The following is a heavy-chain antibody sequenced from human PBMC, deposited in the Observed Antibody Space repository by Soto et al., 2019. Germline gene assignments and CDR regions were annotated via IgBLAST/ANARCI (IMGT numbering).Heavy chain of an antibody. CDR3: ARSHCSGGSCYLGAFDI. D-gene: IGHD2-15*01. CDR1: GYTFINFF. Sequence: GASVKVSCKASGYTFINFFIHWVRQAPGQGLEWVGIINPSGGATTYPQKFQGRVTMTRDTSTSTVYMDVSSLRFDDTAVYYCARSHCSGGSCYLGAFDIWGQGTMVT. V-gene: IGHV1-46*01. CDR2: INPSGGAT. J-gene: IGHJ3*02.